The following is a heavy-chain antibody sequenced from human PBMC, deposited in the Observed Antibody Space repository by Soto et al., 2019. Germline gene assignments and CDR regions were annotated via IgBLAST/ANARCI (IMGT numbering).Heavy chain of an antibody. CDR2: MWQHGSNK. CDR3: ARRQEDSDLLTGFYMRYFDL. Sequence: GESLRLSCAASGFSFSSYGMHWVCHAPGQGQEFAAGMWQHGSNKYYEYSVKSRFTITSDNSTTTMYLQMNRLRADDTALYYCARRQEDSDLLTGFYMRYFDLWGRGTLVTVSS. V-gene: IGHV3-33*01. J-gene: IGHJ2*01. CDR1: GFSFSSYG. D-gene: IGHD3-9*01.